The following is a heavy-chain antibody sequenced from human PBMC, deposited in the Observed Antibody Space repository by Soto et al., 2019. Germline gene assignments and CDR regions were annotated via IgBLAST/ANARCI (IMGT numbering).Heavy chain of an antibody. CDR1: GFTFSSYA. J-gene: IGHJ3*02. Sequence: PGGSLRLSCAASGFTFSSYAMHWVRQAPGKGLEWVAVISDDGSNKYYADSVKGRFTISRDNSKNTLYLQMNSLRVEDTAVYYCAREWRMPTIFGVVIIGAFDIWGQGTMVTVSS. D-gene: IGHD3-3*01. V-gene: IGHV3-30-3*01. CDR3: AREWRMPTIFGVVIIGAFDI. CDR2: ISDDGSNK.